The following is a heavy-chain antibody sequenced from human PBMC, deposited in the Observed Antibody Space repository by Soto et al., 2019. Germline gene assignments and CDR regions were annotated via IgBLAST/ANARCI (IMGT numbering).Heavy chain of an antibody. CDR3: EMGRGRGNYFPFDY. J-gene: IGHJ4*02. CDR2: ISGSGGSA. Sequence: GGSLRLSCVASGFTFSSYGMSWVRQAPGKGLEWVSSISGSGGSASYADSVKGRFTISRDNSKNTLYLQMNNLRAEDTAVYSCEMGRGRGNYFPFDYWGQGNLVTVSS. CDR1: GFTFSSYG. V-gene: IGHV3-23*01. D-gene: IGHD1-26*01.